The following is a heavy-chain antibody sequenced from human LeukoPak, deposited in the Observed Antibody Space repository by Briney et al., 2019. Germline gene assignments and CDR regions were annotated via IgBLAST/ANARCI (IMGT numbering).Heavy chain of an antibody. D-gene: IGHD1-7*01. CDR1: GFTFSSYS. CDR2: ISSSSSYI. Sequence: PGGSLRLSCAASGFTFSSYSMNWVRQAPGKGLEWVSSISSSSSYIYYADSVKGRFTISRDNAKNSLYLQMNSLRAEDTAVYYFARDLELELQFDYWGQGTLVTVSS. V-gene: IGHV3-21*01. CDR3: ARDLELELQFDY. J-gene: IGHJ4*02.